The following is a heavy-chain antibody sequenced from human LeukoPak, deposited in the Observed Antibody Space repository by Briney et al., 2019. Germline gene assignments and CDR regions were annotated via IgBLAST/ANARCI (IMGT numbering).Heavy chain of an antibody. CDR1: GFTFSSYA. CDR3: AKDMEAKDYDFWSGNFDY. J-gene: IGHJ4*02. D-gene: IGHD3-3*01. V-gene: IGHV3-23*01. Sequence: GGSLRLSCAASGFTFSSYAMSWVRQAPGRGLEWVSAISGSGGSTYYADSVKGRFTISRDNAKNSLYLQMNSLRAEDMALYYCAKDMEAKDYDFWSGNFDYWGQGTLVTVSS. CDR2: ISGSGGST.